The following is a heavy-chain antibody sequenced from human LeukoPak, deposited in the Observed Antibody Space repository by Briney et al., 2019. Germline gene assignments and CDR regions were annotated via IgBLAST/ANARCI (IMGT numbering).Heavy chain of an antibody. D-gene: IGHD2-15*01. CDR1: GGSISSGGYY. CDR2: IYYSGST. V-gene: IGHV4-61*08. Sequence: TSSETLSLTCTGSGGSISSGGYYWSWIRQPPGKGLEWIGYIYYSGSTNYNPSLKSRVTISVDTYKNQFSLKLSSVTAADTAVYYCARLPVGYCSGGSCYSYYGDSPWYFDYWGQGTLVTVSS. CDR3: ARLPVGYCSGGSCYSYYGDSPWYFDY. J-gene: IGHJ4*02.